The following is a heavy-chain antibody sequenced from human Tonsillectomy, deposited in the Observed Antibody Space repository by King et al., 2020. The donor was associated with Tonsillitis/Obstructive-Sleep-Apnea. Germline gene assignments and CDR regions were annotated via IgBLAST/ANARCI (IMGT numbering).Heavy chain of an antibody. D-gene: IGHD6-19*01. V-gene: IGHV4-59*01. J-gene: IGHJ4*02. CDR2: IYYSGST. CDR3: AMTIAVAGTRGFDY. CDR1: GGSISSYY. Sequence: QLQESGPGLVKPSETLSLTCTVSGGSISSYYWSWIRQPPGKGLEWIGYIYYSGSTNYNPSLKSRVTISVDTSKNQFSLKLSSVTAADTAEYYCAMTIAVAGTRGFDYWGQGTLVTVSS.